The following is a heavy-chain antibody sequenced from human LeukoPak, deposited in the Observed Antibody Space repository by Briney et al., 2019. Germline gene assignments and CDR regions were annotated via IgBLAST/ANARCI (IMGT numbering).Heavy chain of an antibody. Sequence: PGGSLRLSCAASGFTFSNAWMSWVRQPPGKGLEWIGSIYYSGSTYYNPSLKSRVTISVDTSKNQFSLKLSSVTAADTAVYYCARPVNDYSKPFDYWGQGTLVTVSS. CDR1: GFTFSNAW. V-gene: IGHV4-39*01. J-gene: IGHJ4*02. CDR3: ARPVNDYSKPFDY. D-gene: IGHD4-11*01. CDR2: IYYSGST.